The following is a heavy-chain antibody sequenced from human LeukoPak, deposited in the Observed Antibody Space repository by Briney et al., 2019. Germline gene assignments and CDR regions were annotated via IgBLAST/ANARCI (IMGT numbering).Heavy chain of an antibody. Sequence: GSLRLSCAASGFTFSSYSMNWVRRAPGKGLGWVSSISSSSSYIYYSDSVKGRFTISRDNAKTSLYLQMNSLRAEDTAVYYCARDERLELWFGEFSWYFDYWGQGTLVTVSS. CDR3: ARDERLELWFGEFSWYFDY. V-gene: IGHV3-21*01. J-gene: IGHJ4*02. D-gene: IGHD3-10*01. CDR2: ISSSSSYI. CDR1: GFTFSSYS.